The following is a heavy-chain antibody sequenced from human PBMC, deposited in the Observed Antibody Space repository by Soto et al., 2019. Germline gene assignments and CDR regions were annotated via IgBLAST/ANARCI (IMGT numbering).Heavy chain of an antibody. CDR1: GFTFSSYA. Sequence: EVQLLESGGDLIQPGGSLRLSCAASGFTFSSYAMTWVRQAPGKGLEWVSIISSSGDGTYYADSVKGRFTISRDNSRNTLILQMHSLRADDTAVYYCAKDSNKYSSSLRGRYFDYWGQGIGVTVSS. CDR2: ISSSGDGT. J-gene: IGHJ4*02. D-gene: IGHD4-4*01. V-gene: IGHV3-23*01. CDR3: AKDSNKYSSSLRGRYFDY.